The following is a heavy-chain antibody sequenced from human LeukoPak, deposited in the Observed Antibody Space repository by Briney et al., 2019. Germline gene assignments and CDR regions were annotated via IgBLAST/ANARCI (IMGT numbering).Heavy chain of an antibody. V-gene: IGHV3-23*01. CDR3: AKDQGSYSSSWFSDR. D-gene: IGHD6-13*01. CDR2: IHGSGGRT. J-gene: IGHJ4*02. CDR1: GFTFSAYA. Sequence: GGSLRLSCAASGFTFSAYAMNWVRQAPGRGLEWVSAIHGSGGRTYYVDSVRGRFTISRDNSQNTLYLQMNSLRVEDTAVYYCAKDQGSYSSSWFSDRWGQGTLVTVSS.